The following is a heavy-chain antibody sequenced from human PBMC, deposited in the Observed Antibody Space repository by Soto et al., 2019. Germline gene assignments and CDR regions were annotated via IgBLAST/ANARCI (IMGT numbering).Heavy chain of an antibody. CDR3: ARQYNWNDRDWPNRFDP. CDR2: IYYSGST. CDR1: GGSISSYY. D-gene: IGHD1-1*01. J-gene: IGHJ5*02. V-gene: IGHV4-59*01. Sequence: PSETLSLTCTVSGGSISSYYWSWIRQPPGKGLEWIGYIYYSGSTNYNPSLKSRVTISVDTSKNQFSLKLSSVTAADTAVYYCARQYNWNDRDWPNRFDPWGQGTLVTVSS.